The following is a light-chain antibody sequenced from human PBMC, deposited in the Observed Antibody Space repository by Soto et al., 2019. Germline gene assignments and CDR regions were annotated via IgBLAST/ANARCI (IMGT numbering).Light chain of an antibody. CDR2: KAS. Sequence: DIQMTQSPSTLSASVGDRVTITCRASQRISTWLAWYQQKPGKAPKLLVYKASTLERGVPSRFSGSGSGTEFTLTISSLQPDDFATSYCQQYNSYSTFGQGTKVEIK. CDR1: QRISTW. CDR3: QQYNSYST. J-gene: IGKJ1*01. V-gene: IGKV1-5*03.